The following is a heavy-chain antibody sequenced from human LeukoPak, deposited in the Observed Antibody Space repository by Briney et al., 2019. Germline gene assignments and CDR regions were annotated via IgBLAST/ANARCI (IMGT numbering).Heavy chain of an antibody. Sequence: ASVKVSCKATGYTFTSYDINWVRQATGQGLEWMGWINPNSGGTNYAQKFQGRVTMTRDTSISTAYMELSRLRSDDTAVYYCARDCGGDGDYWGQGTLVTVSS. V-gene: IGHV1-2*02. J-gene: IGHJ4*02. CDR2: INPNSGGT. CDR1: GYTFTSYD. D-gene: IGHD2-21*01. CDR3: ARDCGGDGDY.